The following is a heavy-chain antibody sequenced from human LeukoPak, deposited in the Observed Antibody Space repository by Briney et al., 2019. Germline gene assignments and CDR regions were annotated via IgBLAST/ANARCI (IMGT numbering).Heavy chain of an antibody. CDR3: ARGPGQQLVYYFDY. J-gene: IGHJ4*02. V-gene: IGHV1-18*01. CDR1: GDRFNSFG. D-gene: IGHD6-13*01. Sequence: ASVKVSRKASGDRFNSFGISWVRQVPGQGLEWMGWISGYNGHTKYSQNLLGRVTLTTDTSTSTAYMELRSLRSDDTAVYYCARGPGQQLVYYFDYWGQGTLVTVSS. CDR2: ISGYNGHT.